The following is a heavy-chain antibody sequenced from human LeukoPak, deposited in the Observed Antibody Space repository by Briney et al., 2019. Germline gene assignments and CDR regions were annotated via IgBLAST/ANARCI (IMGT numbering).Heavy chain of an antibody. CDR1: GYTFTSYY. CDR2: INPSGGST. CDR3: AREGGSFDP. D-gene: IGHD5-12*01. V-gene: IGHV1-46*01. Sequence: ASVKVSCKASGYTFTSYYMHWVRQAPGQGLEWMGIINPSGGSTSYAQKFQGRVTITADKSTSTAYMELSSLRSEDTAVYYCAREGGSFDPWGQGTLVTVSS. J-gene: IGHJ5*02.